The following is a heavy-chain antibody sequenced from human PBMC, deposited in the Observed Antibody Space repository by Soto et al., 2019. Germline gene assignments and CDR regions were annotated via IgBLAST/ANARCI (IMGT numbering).Heavy chain of an antibody. CDR1: GFTFSSYA. D-gene: IGHD4-17*01. Sequence: GGSLRLSCAASGFTFSSYAMHWVRQAPGKGLEYVSAISSNGGSTYYANSVKGRFTISRDNSKNTLYLQMGSLRAEDMAVYYCARVYGDNRFDYWGQGTLVTVSS. V-gene: IGHV3-64*01. CDR3: ARVYGDNRFDY. J-gene: IGHJ4*02. CDR2: ISSNGGST.